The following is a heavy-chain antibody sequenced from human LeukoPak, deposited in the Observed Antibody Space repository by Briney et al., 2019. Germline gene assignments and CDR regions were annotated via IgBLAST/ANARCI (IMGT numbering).Heavy chain of an antibody. D-gene: IGHD6-13*01. CDR1: GYTFTGYY. CDR2: INPNSGGT. V-gene: IGHV1-2*02. Sequence: ASVKVSCKASGYTFTGYYMHWVRQAPGQGLEWMGWINPNSGGTNYAQKFQGRVTMTRDTSISTAYMELSRLRSDDTAVYYCARLPRVAAVVTRGDYWGQGTLVTVSS. CDR3: ARLPRVAAVVTRGDY. J-gene: IGHJ4*02.